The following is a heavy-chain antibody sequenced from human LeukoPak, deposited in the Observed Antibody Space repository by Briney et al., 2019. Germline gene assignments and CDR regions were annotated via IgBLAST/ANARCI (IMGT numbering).Heavy chain of an antibody. Sequence: GALVKVSCKASGGTFSSYAISWVRQAPGQGLEWMGRIIPILGIANYAQKFQGRVTITADKSTSTAYMELSSLRSEDTAVYYCARVMTTVTNGNYGMDVWGQGTTVTVSS. D-gene: IGHD4-11*01. CDR3: ARVMTTVTNGNYGMDV. V-gene: IGHV1-69*04. CDR1: GGTFSSYA. CDR2: IIPILGIA. J-gene: IGHJ6*02.